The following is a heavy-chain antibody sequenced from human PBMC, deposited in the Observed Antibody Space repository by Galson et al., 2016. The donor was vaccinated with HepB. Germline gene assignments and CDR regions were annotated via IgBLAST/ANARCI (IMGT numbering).Heavy chain of an antibody. CDR3: VQGSTAPAV. D-gene: IGHD2-2*01. CDR1: GFSFSNYG. CDR2: ISYDGSNK. V-gene: IGHV3-33*05. J-gene: IGHJ6*04. Sequence: SLRLSCAASGFSFSNYGMHWVRQAPGKGLEWVAVISYDGSNKYYADSVKGRFTISRDNSKNTLSLQMNSLTADDTAIYYCVQGSTAPAVWGKGTTVTVSS.